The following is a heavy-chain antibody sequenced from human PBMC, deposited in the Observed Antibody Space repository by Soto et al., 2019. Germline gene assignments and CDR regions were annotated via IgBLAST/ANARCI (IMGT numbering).Heavy chain of an antibody. CDR3: ARGPYCSGGSCYPDWFDP. Sequence: GGSLRLSCAASGFTFSSYWMHWVRQAPGKGLVWVSRINSDGSSTSYADSVKGRFTIPRDNAKNTLYLQMNSLRAEDTAVYYCARGPYCSGGSCYPDWFDPWGQGTLVTVS. CDR1: GFTFSSYW. CDR2: INSDGSST. D-gene: IGHD2-15*01. J-gene: IGHJ5*02. V-gene: IGHV3-74*01.